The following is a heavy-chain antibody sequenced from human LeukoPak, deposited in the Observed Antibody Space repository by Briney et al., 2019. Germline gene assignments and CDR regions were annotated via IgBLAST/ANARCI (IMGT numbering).Heavy chain of an antibody. J-gene: IGHJ4*02. Sequence: GASVKVSCKASGFTFTSSAMQWVRQARGQHLEWIGWIVVGSGNTNYAQKFQERVTITRDMSTSTAYMELSSLRSEDTAVYYCAASSEEQQLALDYWGQGTLVTVSS. CDR2: IVVGSGNT. V-gene: IGHV1-58*02. CDR1: GFTFTSSA. CDR3: AASSEEQQLALDY. D-gene: IGHD6-13*01.